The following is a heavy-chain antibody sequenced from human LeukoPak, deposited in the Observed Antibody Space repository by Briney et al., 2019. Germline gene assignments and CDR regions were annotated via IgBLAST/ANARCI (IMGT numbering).Heavy chain of an antibody. Sequence: ASVKVSCKASGYTFTSYYMHWVRRAPGQGLEWMGIINPSGGSTSYAQKFQGRVTMTRDTSTSTVYMELSSLRSEDTAVYYCARGDMEYYDFWSGSQTNWFDPWGQGTLVTVSS. J-gene: IGHJ5*02. CDR1: GYTFTSYY. D-gene: IGHD3-3*01. CDR2: INPSGGST. CDR3: ARGDMEYYDFWSGSQTNWFDP. V-gene: IGHV1-46*01.